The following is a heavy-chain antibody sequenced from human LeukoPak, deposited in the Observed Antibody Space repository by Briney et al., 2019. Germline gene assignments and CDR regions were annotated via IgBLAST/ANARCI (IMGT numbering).Heavy chain of an antibody. CDR3: AREVDVTMIVVVNATLGMDV. V-gene: IGHV4-34*01. CDR2: INHSGST. D-gene: IGHD3-22*01. CDR1: GGCFSGYY. Sequence: TSETLSLTCAVYGGCFSGYYWSWIRQLPGKGLEWIGEINHSGSTNYNPSLKSRVTISVDTSKNQFSLKLSSVTAADTAVYYCAREVDVTMIVVVNATLGMDVWGQGTTVTVSS. J-gene: IGHJ6*02.